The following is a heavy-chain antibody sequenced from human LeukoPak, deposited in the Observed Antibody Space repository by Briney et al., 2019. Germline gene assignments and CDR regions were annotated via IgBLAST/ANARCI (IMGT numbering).Heavy chain of an antibody. D-gene: IGHD4-23*01. Sequence: ASVKVSCKASGGTFSSYAISWVRQAPGQGLEWMGWINPNSGGTNYAQKFQGRVTMTRDTSISTAYMELSRLRSDDTAVYYCARVPLSIHYGGNPLGDYWGQGTLVTVSS. CDR1: GGTFSSYA. J-gene: IGHJ4*02. V-gene: IGHV1-2*02. CDR3: ARVPLSIHYGGNPLGDY. CDR2: INPNSGGT.